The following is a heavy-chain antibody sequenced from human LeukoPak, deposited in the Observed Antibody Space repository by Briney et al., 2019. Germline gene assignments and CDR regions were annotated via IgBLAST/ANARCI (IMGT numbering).Heavy chain of an antibody. CDR1: GFTFSSYA. Sequence: GGSLRLSCAASGFTFSSYAMSWVRQAPGKGLEWVSAISGSGGSTYYADSVKGRFTISRDNARNSLYLQMNSLRAEDTALYYCARDGDTVLTRGYYYYMDVWGKGTTVTVSS. J-gene: IGHJ6*03. D-gene: IGHD4-23*01. CDR3: ARDGDTVLTRGYYYYMDV. CDR2: ISGSGGST. V-gene: IGHV3-23*01.